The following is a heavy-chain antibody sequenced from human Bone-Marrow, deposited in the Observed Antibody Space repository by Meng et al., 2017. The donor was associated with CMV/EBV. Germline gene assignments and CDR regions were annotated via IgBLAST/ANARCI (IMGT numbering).Heavy chain of an antibody. D-gene: IGHD3-22*01. CDR1: GGTFSSYA. J-gene: IGHJ4*02. CDR2: IIPIFGTA. Sequence: SSVKVSCKASGGTFSSYAISWVRQAPGQGLEWMGGIIPIFGTANYAQKFQGRVTITTDESTSTAYMELSSLRSEDTAVYYCASGDYDSSGRDGAYWGQGTLVTVSS. V-gene: IGHV1-69*05. CDR3: ASGDYDSSGRDGAY.